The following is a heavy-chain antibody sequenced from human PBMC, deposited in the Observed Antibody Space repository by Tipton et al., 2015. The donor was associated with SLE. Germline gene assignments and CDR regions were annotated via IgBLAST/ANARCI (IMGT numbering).Heavy chain of an antibody. D-gene: IGHD3-3*01. CDR1: YGSISTYSYY. CDR3: ARDFWSGYYSDYYYGMDV. J-gene: IGHJ6*02. CDR2: ISYSGNT. V-gene: IGHV4-39*02. Sequence: LRLSCTVSYGSISTYSYYWGWIRQSPGKGPEWIGTISYSGNTYSNPSLKSRVTISADTSKNQLSLRLRSVTAADTAVCYCARDFWSGYYSDYYYGMDVWGQGTTVTVSS.